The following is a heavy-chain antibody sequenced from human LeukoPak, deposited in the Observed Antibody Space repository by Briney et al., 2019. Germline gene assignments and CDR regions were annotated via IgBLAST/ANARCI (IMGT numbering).Heavy chain of an antibody. V-gene: IGHV1-18*01. CDR3: ARDRSLGVVAATRIPWFDP. CDR1: GYTFTSYG. Sequence: ASVKVSRKASGYTFTSYGISWVRQAPGQGLEWMGWISAYNGNTNYAQKLQGRVTMTTDTSTSTAYMELRSLRSDDTAVYYCARDRSLGVVAATRIPWFDPWGQGTLVTVSS. D-gene: IGHD2-15*01. CDR2: ISAYNGNT. J-gene: IGHJ5*02.